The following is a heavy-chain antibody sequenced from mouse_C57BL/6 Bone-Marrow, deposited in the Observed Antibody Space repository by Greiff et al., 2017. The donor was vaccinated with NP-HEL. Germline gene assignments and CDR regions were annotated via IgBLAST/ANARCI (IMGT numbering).Heavy chain of an antibody. CDR1: GYTFTSYT. D-gene: IGHD2-3*01. Sequence: EQSGAELARPGASVKMSCKASGYTFTSYTMHWVKQRPGQGLEWIGYINPSSGYTKYNQKFKDKATLTADKSSSTAYMQLSSLTSEDSAVYYCARDGYLFDYWGQGTTLTVSS. V-gene: IGHV1-4*01. CDR3: ARDGYLFDY. CDR2: INPSSGYT. J-gene: IGHJ2*01.